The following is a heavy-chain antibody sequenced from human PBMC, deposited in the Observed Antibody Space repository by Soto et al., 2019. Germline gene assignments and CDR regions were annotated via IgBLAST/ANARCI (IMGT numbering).Heavy chain of an antibody. CDR3: AKDRLRTGTTFVYYYYYGMDV. D-gene: IGHD1-7*01. CDR2: ISGSGGST. Sequence: EVQLLESGGGLVQPGGSLRLSCAASGFTFSSYAMSWVRQAPGKGLEWVSAISGSGGSTYYADSVKGRFTISRDNSKNTLYLQMNSLRAEDTAVYYCAKDRLRTGTTFVYYYYYGMDVWGQGTTVTVSS. V-gene: IGHV3-23*01. CDR1: GFTFSSYA. J-gene: IGHJ6*02.